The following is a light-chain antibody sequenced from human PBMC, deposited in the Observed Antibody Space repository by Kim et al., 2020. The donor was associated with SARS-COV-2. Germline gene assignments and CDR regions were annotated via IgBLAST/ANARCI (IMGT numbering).Light chain of an antibody. CDR3: LQLSTYPFT. CDR2: GES. CDR1: QDMWND. J-gene: IGKJ5*01. V-gene: IGKV1-17*01. Sequence: DRVTITCRGSQDMWNDVGWNQQNPGRAPKRLFYGESSLQSGFPSCFSGSGSGTEFTLTISSVQPEVFATYFCLQLSTYPFTFGQGTRLEIK.